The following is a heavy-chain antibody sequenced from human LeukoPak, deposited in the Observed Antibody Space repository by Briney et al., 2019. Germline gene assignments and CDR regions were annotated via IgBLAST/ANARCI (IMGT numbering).Heavy chain of an antibody. CDR2: INSDGSST. CDR1: GFTFTDAW. CDR3: ARAPWD. Sequence: GGSLRLSCAASGFTFTDAWMTRVRQAPGKGLEWVSRINSDGSSTSYANSVKGRFTISRDNAKNTLYLQMNSLRAEDTAVYYCARAPWDWGQGTLVTVSS. J-gene: IGHJ4*02. V-gene: IGHV3-74*01.